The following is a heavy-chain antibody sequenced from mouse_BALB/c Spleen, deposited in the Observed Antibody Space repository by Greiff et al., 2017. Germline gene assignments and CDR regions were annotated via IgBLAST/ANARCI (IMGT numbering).Heavy chain of an antibody. Sequence: QVQLQQSGAELAKPGASVKMSCKASGYTFTSYWMHWVKQRPGQGLEWIGYINPSTGYTEYNQKFKDKATLTADKSSSTTYMQLSSLTSEDSAVYYCARLGYYGSFFAYWGQGTLVTVSA. CDR2: INPSTGYT. CDR3: ARLGYYGSFFAY. J-gene: IGHJ3*01. CDR1: GYTFTSYW. V-gene: IGHV1-7*01. D-gene: IGHD1-1*01.